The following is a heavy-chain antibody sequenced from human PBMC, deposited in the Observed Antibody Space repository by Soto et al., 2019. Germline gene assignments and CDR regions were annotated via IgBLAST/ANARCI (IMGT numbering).Heavy chain of an antibody. CDR1: GVTFIGDW. J-gene: IGHJ6*03. D-gene: IGHD6-13*01. CDR2: ISMDGSST. V-gene: IGHV3-74*01. Sequence: GRSQRLSCGAAGVTFIGDWMHRVRQDAGKGLVWVSRISMDGSSTYYADSVKGRFTVSRDNSRNTMYLQMNSLRDEDTAVYYCARRGYGSRWPNVYMDVWGKGTTVTVSS. CDR3: ARRGYGSRWPNVYMDV.